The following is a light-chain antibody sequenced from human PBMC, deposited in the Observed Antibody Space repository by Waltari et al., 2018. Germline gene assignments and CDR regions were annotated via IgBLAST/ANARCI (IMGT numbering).Light chain of an antibody. CDR1: QSISDW. Sequence: DIQITQSPSTLSASVGDRVTITCRASQSISDWLAWYQQKPGKAPELLIYKTSILESGVPSRFSGSGSGTEFTLTITSLQPDDFATYFCQHYNSYSPWTFGQGTKVEIK. V-gene: IGKV1-5*03. J-gene: IGKJ1*01. CDR2: KTS. CDR3: QHYNSYSPWT.